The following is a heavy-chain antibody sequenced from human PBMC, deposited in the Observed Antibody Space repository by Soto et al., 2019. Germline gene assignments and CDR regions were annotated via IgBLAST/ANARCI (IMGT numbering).Heavy chain of an antibody. J-gene: IGHJ6*04. CDR1: GFTFTNYW. CDR3: ARGISGYYGRDI. V-gene: IGHV3-74*01. D-gene: IGHD3-10*01. CDR2: INGDGTTT. Sequence: EVQLVESGGGLVQPGGALRLSCAASGFTFTNYWIHWVRQVPGKGLMWISRINGDGTTTNYADSVKCRFAISRDISRNSVYWQVSSLRVEDTALYYWARGISGYYGRDIWGNGTTVTVSS.